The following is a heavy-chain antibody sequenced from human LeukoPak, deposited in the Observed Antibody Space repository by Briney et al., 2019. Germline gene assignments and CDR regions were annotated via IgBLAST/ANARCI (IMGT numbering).Heavy chain of an antibody. J-gene: IGHJ6*02. Sequence: ASVKVSCKASGYTFTSYYMHWVRQAPGQGLEWMGIINPSGGSTSYAQKFQGRVTMPRDTSTSTVYMELSSLRSEDTAVYYCAREAWESAVAGYYYYYGMDVWGQGTTVTVSS. CDR1: GYTFTSYY. D-gene: IGHD6-19*01. CDR3: AREAWESAVAGYYYYYGMDV. CDR2: INPSGGST. V-gene: IGHV1-46*01.